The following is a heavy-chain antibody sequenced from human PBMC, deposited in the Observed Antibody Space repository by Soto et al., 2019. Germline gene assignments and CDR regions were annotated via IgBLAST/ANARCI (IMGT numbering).Heavy chain of an antibody. CDR2: IYYSGST. Sequence: QVQLQESGPGLVKPSQTLSLTCTVSGGSISSGDYYWSWIRQPPGKGLEWIGYIYYSGSTYYNPSLKSRVTISVDTSKDQFSLKLTSVTAADTAVYYCARRRGYDWDWYFDLWGRGTLVTVSS. CDR3: ARRRGYDWDWYFDL. D-gene: IGHD5-12*01. J-gene: IGHJ2*01. CDR1: GGSISSGDYY. V-gene: IGHV4-30-4*01.